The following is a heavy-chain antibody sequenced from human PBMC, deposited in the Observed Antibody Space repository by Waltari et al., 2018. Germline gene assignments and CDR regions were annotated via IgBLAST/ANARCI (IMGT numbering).Heavy chain of an antibody. CDR1: GFTFSRYT. CDR3: ARDYGSGSYFDY. V-gene: IGHV3-48*01. Sequence: EVQLVESGGGLVQPGGSLRPYCAASGFTFSRYTMNWVRQAPGKGLEGVSYIISSTNTIYYADSVKGRFTISRDNAKSSLYLQMNSRRAEDTAVYYCARDYGSGSYFDYWGQGTLVTVSS. J-gene: IGHJ4*02. D-gene: IGHD3-10*01. CDR2: IISSTNTI.